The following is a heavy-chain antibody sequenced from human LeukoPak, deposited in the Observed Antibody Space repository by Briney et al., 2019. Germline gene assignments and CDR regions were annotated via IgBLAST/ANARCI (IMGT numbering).Heavy chain of an antibody. CDR3: ARRQRWLNYFDY. V-gene: IGHV4-39*01. CDR2: IYYSGST. J-gene: IGHJ4*02. Sequence: SETLSLTCTVSGGSISSHYWGWIRQPPGKGLEWIGSIYYSGSTYYNPSLKSRVTISVDTSKNQFSLKLSSVTAADTAVYYCARRQRWLNYFDYWGQGTLVTVSS. D-gene: IGHD5-24*01. CDR1: GGSISSHY.